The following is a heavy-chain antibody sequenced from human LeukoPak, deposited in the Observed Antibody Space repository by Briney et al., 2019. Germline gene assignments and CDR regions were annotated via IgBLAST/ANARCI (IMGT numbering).Heavy chain of an antibody. D-gene: IGHD1-14*01. J-gene: IGHJ4*02. CDR2: ISSSGDST. Sequence: PGGSLRLSCGASGFTLDSYAMAWVRQALGKGLEWVSAISSSGDSTYYADSVKGRFAISRDNSKNTLYLQMNSLRAEDTALYYCAKGSTNTWYIPFYYWGQGTLLTVSS. CDR1: GFTLDSYA. CDR3: AKGSTNTWYIPFYY. V-gene: IGHV3-23*01.